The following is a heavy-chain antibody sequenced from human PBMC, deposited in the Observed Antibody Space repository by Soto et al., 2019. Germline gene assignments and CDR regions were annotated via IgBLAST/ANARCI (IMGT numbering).Heavy chain of an antibody. D-gene: IGHD3-22*01. Sequence: TLSLTCSVSGDSMNNGDYFWTWIRQTPGKGLQWIGYISYSGSTFYNPSLKTRLAMSVDTSKNQFSVRLRSVTAADTAVYYCARDRAHFYESSGRLDLWGQGMLVTVSS. CDR3: ARDRAHFYESSGRLDL. CDR2: ISYSGST. V-gene: IGHV4-30-4*01. J-gene: IGHJ4*02. CDR1: GDSMNNGDYF.